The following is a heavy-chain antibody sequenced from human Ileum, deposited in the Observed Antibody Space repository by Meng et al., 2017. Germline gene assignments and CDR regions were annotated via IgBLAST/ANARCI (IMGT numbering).Heavy chain of an antibody. J-gene: IGHJ4*02. CDR1: GGSISTSDW. D-gene: IGHD1-26*01. CDR3: AREWSGSYRHFDY. CDR2: IHHSGST. V-gene: IGHV4-4*02. Sequence: QVQRQESGPGLLKPSGTLSLPCAVSGGSISTSDWWSWVRQPPGKGLEWIGEIHHSGSTNYNPSLKSRVTISVDKSKNQFSLKLNSVTAADTAVYYCAREWSGSYRHFDYWGQGTLVTVSS.